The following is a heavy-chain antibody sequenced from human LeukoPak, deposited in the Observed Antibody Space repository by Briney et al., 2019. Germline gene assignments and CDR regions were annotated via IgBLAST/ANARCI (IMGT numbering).Heavy chain of an antibody. CDR1: GGTFSNHI. CDR2: IITNLDTG. V-gene: IGHV1-69*13. D-gene: IGHD5-12*01. Sequence: SVKVSCKFSGGTFSNHIISWVRQAPGQGLEWMGGIITNLDTGHYAPKFQGRVTITADESTSTVYMEMSSLRSEDTAVFYCATRDGYGGHETYGYYMDVWGKGTTVTVSS. CDR3: ATRDGYGGHETYGYYMDV. J-gene: IGHJ6*03.